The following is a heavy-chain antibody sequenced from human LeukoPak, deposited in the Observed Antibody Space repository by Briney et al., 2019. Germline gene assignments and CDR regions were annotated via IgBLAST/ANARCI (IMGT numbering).Heavy chain of an antibody. Sequence: GGSLRLSCAASGFTVSSNEMSWVRQAPGKGLEWVSSISGGSTYYADSRKGRFTISRDNSKNTLHLQMNSLRAEDTAVYYCARGALSSTSCPWCQFEWELLQGAFDIWGQGTMVTVSS. CDR2: ISGGST. CDR1: GFTVSSNE. D-gene: IGHD2-2*01. V-gene: IGHV3-38-3*01. J-gene: IGHJ3*02. CDR3: ARGALSSTSCPWCQFEWELLQGAFDI.